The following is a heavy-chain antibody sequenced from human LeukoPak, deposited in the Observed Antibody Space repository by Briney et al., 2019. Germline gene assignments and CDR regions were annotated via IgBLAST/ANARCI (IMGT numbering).Heavy chain of an antibody. D-gene: IGHD4-17*01. CDR3: AKEGTDYGDYPYFFDY. V-gene: IGHV3-30*18. Sequence: GGSLRLSCAASGFTFSDSGMHWVRQAPGKGLEWVAIISFDGSRRFYADSVRGRFTVSRDNSKNTLFLQMDSLSADDTGVYYCAKEGTDYGDYPYFFDYWGQGTLVTVSS. CDR2: ISFDGSRR. CDR1: GFTFSDSG. J-gene: IGHJ4*02.